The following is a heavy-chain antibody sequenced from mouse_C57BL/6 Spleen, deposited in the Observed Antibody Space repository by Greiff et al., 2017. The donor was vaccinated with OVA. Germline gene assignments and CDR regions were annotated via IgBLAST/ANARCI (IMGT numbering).Heavy chain of an antibody. CDR3: ARVSPIALGY. V-gene: IGHV1-61*01. Sequence: QVQLQQPGAELVRPGSSVKLSCKASGYTFTSYWMAWVKQRPGQGLEWIGNIYPSDSDTHYNQKFKDKATLTVDKSSRTAYMQLSSLTSEDSAVDYYARVSPIALGYWGQGTSVTVSS. CDR2: IYPSDSDT. J-gene: IGHJ4*01. CDR1: GYTFTSYW.